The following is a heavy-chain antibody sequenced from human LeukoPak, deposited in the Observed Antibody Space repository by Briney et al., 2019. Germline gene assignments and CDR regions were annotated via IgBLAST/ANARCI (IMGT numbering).Heavy chain of an antibody. D-gene: IGHD2-2*01. Sequence: SETLSLTCTVSGGSISSSSYYWGWIRQPPGKGLEWIGSIYYSGSTYYNTSLKSRVTISVDTSKNQFSLKLSSVTAADTAVYYCAPMGVPAATLLGISTSFDPWGQGTLVTVSS. J-gene: IGHJ5*02. CDR3: APMGVPAATLLGISTSFDP. CDR2: IYYSGST. V-gene: IGHV4-39*01. CDR1: GGSISSSSYY.